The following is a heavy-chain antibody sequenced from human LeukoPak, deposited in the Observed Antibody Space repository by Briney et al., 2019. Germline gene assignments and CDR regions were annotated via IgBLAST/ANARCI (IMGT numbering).Heavy chain of an antibody. CDR3: ARDSEGYFDY. CDR2: IIPIFGTA. V-gene: IGHV1-69*01. D-gene: IGHD1-26*01. J-gene: IGHJ4*02. CDR1: GGTFIGYA. Sequence: GASVKVSCKASGGTFIGYAISWVRQAPGQGLEWMGGIIPIFGTANYAQKFQGRVTITADESTSTAYMELSSLRSEDTAVYYCARDSEGYFDYWGQGTLVTVSS.